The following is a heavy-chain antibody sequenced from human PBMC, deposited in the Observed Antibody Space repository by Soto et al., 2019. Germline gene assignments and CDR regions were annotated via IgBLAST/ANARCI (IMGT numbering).Heavy chain of an antibody. J-gene: IGHJ4*02. V-gene: IGHV1-3*01. CDR3: ARNSYISGDDDSYYFDY. Sequence: ASVKVSCKASGYTFTRYAMHWVRQAPGQRPEWMGWTNPGNGDTKYSEKLQGRVTFARDTSASTTYMELSSLRSEDTAMYYCARNSYISGDDDSYYFDYWGQGTPVTVSS. CDR1: GYTFTRYA. D-gene: IGHD2-21*02. CDR2: TNPGNGDT.